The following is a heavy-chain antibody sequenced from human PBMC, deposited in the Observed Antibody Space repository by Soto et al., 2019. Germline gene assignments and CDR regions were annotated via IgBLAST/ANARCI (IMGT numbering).Heavy chain of an antibody. J-gene: IGHJ6*02. D-gene: IGHD3-22*01. CDR1: GGTFSSYA. V-gene: IGHV1-69*01. Sequence: QVQLVQSGAEVKKPGSSVKVXCKASGGTFSSYAISWXRXAPGQGLEWMGXIIPIFGTANYAQKFQGRVTITADESTSTAYMELSSLRSEDTAVYYCARADSSGYYLGYYYYYGMDVWGQGTTVTVSS. CDR3: ARADSSGYYLGYYYYYGMDV. CDR2: IIPIFGTA.